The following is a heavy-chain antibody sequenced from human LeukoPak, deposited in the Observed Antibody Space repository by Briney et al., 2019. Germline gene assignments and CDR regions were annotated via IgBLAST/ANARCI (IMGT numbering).Heavy chain of an antibody. CDR2: IIPIFGTA. D-gene: IGHD3-3*01. CDR3: ARDSEIFGVVTPTFDY. Sequence: SVKVSCKASGGTFSSYAISWVRQAPGQGLEWMVRIIPIFGTANYAQKFQGRVTITTDESTSTAYMELSSLRSEDTAVYYCARDSEIFGVVTPTFDYWGQGTLVTVSS. V-gene: IGHV1-69*05. CDR1: GGTFSSYA. J-gene: IGHJ4*02.